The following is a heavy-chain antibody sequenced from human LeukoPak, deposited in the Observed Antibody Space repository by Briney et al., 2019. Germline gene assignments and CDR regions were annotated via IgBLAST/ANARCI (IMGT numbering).Heavy chain of an antibody. J-gene: IGHJ5*02. CDR2: IIPTLGIA. D-gene: IGHD3-9*01. V-gene: IGHV1-69*04. CDR1: GGTFSSYA. Sequence: GASVKVSCKASGGTFSSYAISWVRQAPGQGLEWMGRIIPTLGIANYAQKFQGRVTITADKSTSTAYMELSSLRSEDTAVYYCARGVDYDILTTGNWFDPWGQGTLVTVSS. CDR3: ARGVDYDILTTGNWFDP.